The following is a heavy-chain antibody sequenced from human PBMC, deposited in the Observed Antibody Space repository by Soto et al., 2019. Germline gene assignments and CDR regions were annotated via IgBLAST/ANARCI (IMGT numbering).Heavy chain of an antibody. Sequence: QITLNESGPAPVKPTQTLTLTCTFSGFSLTTTGVGVGWIRQPPGKALEWLALIYWDDDKRYSPSLKSRLTITKDTSKNQVVLTVTNMDPVDTATYYCAHDGDGLDVWGQGTTVSVSS. J-gene: IGHJ6*02. V-gene: IGHV2-5*02. D-gene: IGHD2-8*01. CDR1: GFSLTTTGVG. CDR2: IYWDDDK. CDR3: AHDGDGLDV.